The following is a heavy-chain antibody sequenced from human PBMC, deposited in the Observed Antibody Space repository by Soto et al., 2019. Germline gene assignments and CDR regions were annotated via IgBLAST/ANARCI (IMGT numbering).Heavy chain of an antibody. Sequence: PGGSLRLSCAASGFTFSSYAMSWVRQAPGKGLEWVSAISGSGGSTYYADSVKGRFTISRDNSKNTLYLQMNSLRAEDTAVYYCAKDAEGFGGSYHRFDYWGQGTLVTVSS. V-gene: IGHV3-23*01. CDR2: ISGSGGST. CDR1: GFTFSSYA. CDR3: AKDAEGFGGSYHRFDY. J-gene: IGHJ4*02. D-gene: IGHD1-26*01.